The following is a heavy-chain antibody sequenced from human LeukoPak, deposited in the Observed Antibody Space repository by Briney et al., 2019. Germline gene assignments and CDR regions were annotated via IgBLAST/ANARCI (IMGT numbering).Heavy chain of an antibody. CDR1: EFTFSSHW. J-gene: IGHJ4*02. Sequence: GSLRLSCVGSEFTFSSHWMGWVRQAPGKGLEWIGEINHSGSTNYNPSLKSRVTKSVDTSKNQFSLKLSSVTAADTAVYYCAVKSTYYDFWSGYYPNYFDYWGQGTLVTVSS. CDR2: INHSGST. CDR3: AVKSTYYDFWSGYYPNYFDY. V-gene: IGHV4-34*08. D-gene: IGHD3-3*01.